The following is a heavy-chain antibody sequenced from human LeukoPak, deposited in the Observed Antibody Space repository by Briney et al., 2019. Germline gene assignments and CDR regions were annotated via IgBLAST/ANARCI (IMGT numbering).Heavy chain of an antibody. CDR1: GFTFSSYS. J-gene: IGHJ4*02. CDR3: ARDLCPWYSSSCRYFDY. Sequence: GGSLRLSCAASGFTFSSYSMNWVRHDPGKGLEWVSSISSSSSYIYYADSVKGRFTISRDNAKNSLYLQMNSLRAEDTAVYYCARDLCPWYSSSCRYFDYWGQGTLVTVSS. D-gene: IGHD6-13*01. CDR2: ISSSSSYI. V-gene: IGHV3-21*01.